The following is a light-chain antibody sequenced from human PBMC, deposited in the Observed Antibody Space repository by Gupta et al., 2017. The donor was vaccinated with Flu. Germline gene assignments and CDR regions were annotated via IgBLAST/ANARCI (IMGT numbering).Light chain of an antibody. CDR1: QSLLDSSGYYY. CDR3: MQALQTPLT. V-gene: IGKV2-28*01. Sequence: ISCRSSQSLLDSSGYYYLDWYVQKPGQSPQLLFLLGSQRAPGVADWCGGGGAGKDFTLKISRVADDYVVSYCCMQALQTPLTFGGGTKVEI. J-gene: IGKJ4*01. CDR2: LGS.